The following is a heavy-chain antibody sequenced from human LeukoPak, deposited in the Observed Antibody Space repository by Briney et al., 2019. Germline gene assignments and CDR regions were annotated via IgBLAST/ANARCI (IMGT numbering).Heavy chain of an antibody. V-gene: IGHV3-7*04. CDR3: AGGDYYGSGSARRHWFDP. CDR2: IEEHGNEK. D-gene: IGHD3-10*01. CDR1: GFTFSSYC. Sequence: GGSLRLSCSASGFTFSSYCMNWVRQAPGKGLEWVANIEEHGNEKYYMDPVKGGFTISRDNAKNSLYLEMNTLRAEDTAVYYCAGGDYYGSGSARRHWFDPWGQGTLVTVSS. J-gene: IGHJ5*02.